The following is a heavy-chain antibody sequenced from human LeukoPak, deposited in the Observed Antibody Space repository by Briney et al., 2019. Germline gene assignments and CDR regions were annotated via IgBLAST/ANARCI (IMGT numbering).Heavy chain of an antibody. Sequence: GGSLRLSCAASGFTFSGYSMNWVRQAPGKGLEWVSSISSSSSYIYYADSVKGRFTISRDNAKNSLYLQMNSLRAEDTAVYYCARDGMGSYGYRSYYMDVWGKGTTVTISS. CDR2: ISSSSSYI. D-gene: IGHD5-18*01. J-gene: IGHJ6*03. CDR1: GFTFSGYS. CDR3: ARDGMGSYGYRSYYMDV. V-gene: IGHV3-21*01.